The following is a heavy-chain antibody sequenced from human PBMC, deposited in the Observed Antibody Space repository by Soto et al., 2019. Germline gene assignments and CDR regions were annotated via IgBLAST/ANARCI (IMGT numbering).Heavy chain of an antibody. Sequence: SETLSLTCTVSGGSISSYYWGWIRQPPGKGLEWIGSIYYSGSTYYNPSLKSRVTISVDTSKNQFSLKLSSVTAADTAVYYCARRLITGTDAFDIWGQGTMVTVSS. V-gene: IGHV4-39*01. CDR2: IYYSGST. J-gene: IGHJ3*02. CDR1: GGSISSYY. CDR3: ARRLITGTDAFDI. D-gene: IGHD1-20*01.